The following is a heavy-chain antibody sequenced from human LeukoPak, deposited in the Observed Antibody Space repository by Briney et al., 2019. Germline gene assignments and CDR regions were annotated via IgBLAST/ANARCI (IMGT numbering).Heavy chain of an antibody. Sequence: GGPLRLSCAASGFTFSSYAMSWVRQAPGKGLEWVSAISGSGGSTYYADSVKGRLTISRDNSKNTLYLQMNSLRAEDTAVYYCAKASGSTIGAFDYWGQGTLVTVSS. CDR1: GFTFSSYA. V-gene: IGHV3-23*01. D-gene: IGHD3-16*01. J-gene: IGHJ4*02. CDR2: ISGSGGST. CDR3: AKASGSTIGAFDY.